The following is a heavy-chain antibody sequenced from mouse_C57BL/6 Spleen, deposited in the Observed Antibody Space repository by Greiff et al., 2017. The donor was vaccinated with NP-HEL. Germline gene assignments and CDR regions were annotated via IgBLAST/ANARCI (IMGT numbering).Heavy chain of an antibody. CDR1: GYTFTSYW. CDR2: IDPSDSYT. D-gene: IGHD2-5*01. CDR3: ARSNYVYCDY. V-gene: IGHV1-50*01. Sequence: VQLQQPGAELVKPGASVKLSCKASGYTFTSYWMQWVKQRPGQGLEWIGEIDPSDSYTNYNQKFKGKATLTVDTSSSTAYMQLSSLTSEDSAVYYCARSNYVYCDYWGQGTTLTVSS. J-gene: IGHJ2*01.